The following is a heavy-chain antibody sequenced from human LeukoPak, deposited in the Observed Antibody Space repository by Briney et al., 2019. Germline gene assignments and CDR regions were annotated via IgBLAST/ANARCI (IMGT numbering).Heavy chain of an antibody. D-gene: IGHD1-26*01. J-gene: IGHJ4*02. Sequence: PSGTLSLTCAVSGGSISSSNWWNWVRQPPGKGLEWIGEIYHSGSTNYNPSLKSRVTISMDKSKNQLSLKLSSVTAADTAVYYCASRSGSYYGYWGQGTLVTVSS. CDR3: ASRSGSYYGY. CDR1: GGSISSSNW. CDR2: IYHSGST. V-gene: IGHV4-4*02.